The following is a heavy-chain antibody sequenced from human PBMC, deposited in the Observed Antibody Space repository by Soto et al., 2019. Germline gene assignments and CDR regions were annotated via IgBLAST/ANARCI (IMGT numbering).Heavy chain of an antibody. V-gene: IGHV4-30-4*01. CDR2: IYYSGSA. J-gene: IGHJ4*02. D-gene: IGHD5-12*01. CDR3: ARALKMATIARHLDY. Sequence: SETLSLTCTVSGGSISSGDYYWSWIRQPPEKGLEWIGYIYYSGSAYYNPSLKSRVTISVDTSKNQFSLKLSSVTAADTAVYYCARALKMATIARHLDYWGQGTLVTVSS. CDR1: GGSISSGDYY.